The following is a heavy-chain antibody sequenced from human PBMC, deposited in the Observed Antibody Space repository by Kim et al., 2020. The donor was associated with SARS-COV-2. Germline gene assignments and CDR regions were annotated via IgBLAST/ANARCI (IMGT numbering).Heavy chain of an antibody. CDR1: EFTFSSYA. D-gene: IGHD2-2*01. CDR2: ITSSGGAT. J-gene: IGHJ6*02. Sequence: GGSLRLSCAASEFTFSSYAMTWVRQAPGKGLDWVSSITSSGGATYYADSVKGRFTISRDNSKKTLYLQMSSLRAEDTAVYYCAKRYCSYSSYPHTYCYGMDVWGQGTTVTVSS. CDR3: AKRYCSYSSYPHTYCYGMDV. V-gene: IGHV3-23*01.